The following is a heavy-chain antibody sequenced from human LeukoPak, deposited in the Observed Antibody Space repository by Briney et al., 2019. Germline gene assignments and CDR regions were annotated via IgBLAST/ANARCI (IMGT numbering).Heavy chain of an antibody. CDR2: IRSKAYGGTT. CDR3: TRVYYYDSSGEYYFDY. D-gene: IGHD3-22*01. Sequence: GGSLRLSCTASGFTFGDHGMSWVRQAPGEGLGWVGFIRSKAYGGTTEYAASVKGRVTISRDDSTSIVSLQMNSLKTEDAAVYYCTRVYYYDSSGEYYFDYWGQGTLVTVSS. CDR1: GFTFGDHG. V-gene: IGHV3-49*04. J-gene: IGHJ4*02.